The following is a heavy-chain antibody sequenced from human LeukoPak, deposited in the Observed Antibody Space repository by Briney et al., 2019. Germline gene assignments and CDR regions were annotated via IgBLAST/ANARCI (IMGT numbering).Heavy chain of an antibody. CDR3: APIAVAGRGNWFDP. D-gene: IGHD6-19*01. CDR1: GGTFSSYA. CDR2: IIPIFGTA. J-gene: IGHJ5*02. V-gene: IGHV1-69*06. Sequence: SVKVSCKASGGTFSSYAINWVRQAPGQGLEWMGGIIPIFGTANYAQKFQGRVTITADKSTSTAYMELSSLRSEDTAVYYCAPIAVAGRGNWFDPWGQGTLVTVSS.